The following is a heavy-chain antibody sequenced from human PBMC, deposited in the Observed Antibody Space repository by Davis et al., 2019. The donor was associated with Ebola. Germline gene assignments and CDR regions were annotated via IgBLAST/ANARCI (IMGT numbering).Heavy chain of an antibody. CDR2: IKQDGSEK. J-gene: IGHJ4*02. Sequence: GESLKISCAASGFIFRSYVMSWVRQAPGKGLEWVANIKQDGSEKYYVDSVEGRFTISRDNAKNSLYLQMNSLRAEDTAVYYCARGPSTGNSFSYWGQGTLVTVSS. V-gene: IGHV3-7*01. D-gene: IGHD6-13*01. CDR1: GFIFRSYV. CDR3: ARGPSTGNSFSY.